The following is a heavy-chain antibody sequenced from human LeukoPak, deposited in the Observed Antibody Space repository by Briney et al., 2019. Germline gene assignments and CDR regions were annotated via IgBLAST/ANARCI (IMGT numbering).Heavy chain of an antibody. J-gene: IGHJ4*02. CDR3: ARRNYDVSDHPPSFDY. Sequence: GESLKISCKASGYVFTDFWIGWVRQMPGKGLEWMGIMYPADSHIRYSPSFQGQVTISADRSITTAYLQWNSLKASDTAMYYCARRNYDVSDHPPSFDYWGQGTLVTVSS. CDR1: GYVFTDFW. D-gene: IGHD5-12*01. V-gene: IGHV5-51*01. CDR2: MYPADSHI.